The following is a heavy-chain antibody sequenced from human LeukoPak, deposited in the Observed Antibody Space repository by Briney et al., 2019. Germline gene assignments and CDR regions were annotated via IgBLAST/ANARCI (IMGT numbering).Heavy chain of an antibody. CDR1: GFTFTDFA. J-gene: IGHJ4*02. Sequence: PGRSLRLSCAASGFTFTDFAIHWVRQAPGKGLEWVAVISYDGANQYYADSVKGRFTISRDNSKNTLYLQMNSLRTEDTAVYYCVWAAATCFNLKFDIWGQETL. CDR2: ISYDGANQ. CDR3: VWAAATCFNLKFDI. D-gene: IGHD6-13*01. V-gene: IGHV3-30*14.